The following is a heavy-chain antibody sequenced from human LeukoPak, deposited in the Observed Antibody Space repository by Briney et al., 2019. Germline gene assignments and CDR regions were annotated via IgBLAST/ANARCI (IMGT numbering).Heavy chain of an antibody. D-gene: IGHD1-26*01. V-gene: IGHV3-43D*03. J-gene: IGHJ6*03. CDR3: AKDSLGGANAGLFYMDV. Sequence: GGSLRLSCAASGFTFDDYAMRWVRQASGRGLEWDSLISWDGGSTYYADSVKGRFPISRDNGKNSLYLQMNSLRAEDTALYYCAKDSLGGANAGLFYMDVWGKGTTVTVSS. CDR1: GFTFDDYA. CDR2: ISWDGGST.